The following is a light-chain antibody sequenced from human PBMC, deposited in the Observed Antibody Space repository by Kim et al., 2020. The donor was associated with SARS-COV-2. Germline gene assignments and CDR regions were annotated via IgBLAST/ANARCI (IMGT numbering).Light chain of an antibody. CDR1: QRVSSY. CDR2: DAY. V-gene: IGKV3-11*01. Sequence: EIVLTQSPATLSLCPGERATLSCRASQRVSSYLAWYQQKPGQAPRLFIYDAYNRATGNPARFSGSESGTDFTLTISSLEPEDLAVYYCQQRSNWPPVTFGQGTKVEI. CDR3: QQRSNWPPVT. J-gene: IGKJ1*01.